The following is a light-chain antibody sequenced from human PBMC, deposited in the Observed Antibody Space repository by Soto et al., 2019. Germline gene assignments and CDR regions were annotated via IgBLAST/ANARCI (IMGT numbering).Light chain of an antibody. CDR2: TNN. CDR1: NSNIGSNP. CDR3: AAWDASLNAWV. Sequence: QPVLTQPPSASGTPGQRVTISCSGSNSNIGSNPVNWYQQLPGTAPKLLIHTNNQRPSGVPDRFSGSKSGTSASLAISGLQSEDEADYYCAAWDASLNAWVFGGGTKVTVL. V-gene: IGLV1-44*01. J-gene: IGLJ3*02.